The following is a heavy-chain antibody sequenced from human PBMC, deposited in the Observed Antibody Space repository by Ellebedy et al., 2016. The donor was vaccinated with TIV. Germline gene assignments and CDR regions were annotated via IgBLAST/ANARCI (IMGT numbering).Heavy chain of an antibody. CDR2: IWYDGSNK. CDR3: ANDYGDYFDY. J-gene: IGHJ4*02. D-gene: IGHD4-17*01. V-gene: IGHV3-33*06. Sequence: GESLKISXAASGFTFSSYGMHWVRQAPGKGLEWVVVIWYDGSNKYYADSVKGRFTISRDNSKNTLYLQMNSLRAEDTAVYYCANDYGDYFDYWGQGTLVTVSS. CDR1: GFTFSSYG.